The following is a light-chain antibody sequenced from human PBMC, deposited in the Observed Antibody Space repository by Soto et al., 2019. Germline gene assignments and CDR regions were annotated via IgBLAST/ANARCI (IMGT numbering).Light chain of an antibody. V-gene: IGKV3-20*01. CDR3: QQFVGLPWT. CDR2: GAS. Sequence: EIALTQSPITLSLSPGETATLSCRAGQSFSNSYVGWYQQKPGQPPRLLIYGASRRASGLPDRFSGSGSGTDFTLTISSLQPEDSAVYYCQQFVGLPWTFGQGTKVDIK. CDR1: QSFSNSY. J-gene: IGKJ1*01.